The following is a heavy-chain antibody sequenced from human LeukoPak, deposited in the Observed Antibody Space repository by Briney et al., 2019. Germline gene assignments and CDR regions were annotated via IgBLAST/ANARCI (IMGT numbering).Heavy chain of an antibody. J-gene: IGHJ4*02. CDR1: GFTFSSYA. D-gene: IGHD3-9*01. CDR2: ISYDGSNK. CDR3: ARKATMYYDISDCFDY. V-gene: IGHV3-30-3*01. Sequence: GRSLRLSCAASGFTFSSYAMHWVRQASGKGLEWVAVISYDGSNKYYADSVKGRFTISRDNSKSTLYLQMNSLRAEDTAVYYCARKATMYYDISDCFDYWGQGTLVTVSS.